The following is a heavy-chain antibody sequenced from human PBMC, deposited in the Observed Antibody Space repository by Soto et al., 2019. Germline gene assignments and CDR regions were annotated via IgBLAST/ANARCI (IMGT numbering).Heavy chain of an antibody. D-gene: IGHD2-2*01. CDR3: ARTRTSSGYYGMDV. CDR1: GYSFTSYW. Sequence: PGESLKISCQGSGYSFTSYWIGWVRQMPGRGLEWMGIIYPGDSDTRYSPSFQGQVTISVDKSISTAYLQWSSLKASDTAMYNCARTRTSSGYYGMDVWGQGTTVTVSS. CDR2: IYPGDSDT. V-gene: IGHV5-51*01. J-gene: IGHJ6*02.